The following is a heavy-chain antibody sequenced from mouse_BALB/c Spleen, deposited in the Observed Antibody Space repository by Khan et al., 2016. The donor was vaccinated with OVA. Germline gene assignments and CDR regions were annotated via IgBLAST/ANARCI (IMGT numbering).Heavy chain of an antibody. CDR3: ARGGYGALAD. V-gene: IGHV1S81*02. CDR2: ITPSDGRT. D-gene: IGHD1-1*02. J-gene: IGHJ3*01. CDR1: GYTFTSYW. Sequence: QVQLQQPGAELMKPGASVKLSCKASGYTFTSYWMHWVKQRPGQGLDWIGYITPSDGRTRYNEKFKTKATLTVDKSSSTASMQLSSLTSEDSAVYYCARGGYGALADWGQGTLVTVSA.